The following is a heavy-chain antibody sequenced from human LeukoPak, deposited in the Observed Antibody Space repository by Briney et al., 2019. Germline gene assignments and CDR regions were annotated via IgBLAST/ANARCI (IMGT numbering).Heavy chain of an antibody. D-gene: IGHD6-13*01. V-gene: IGHV3-23*01. CDR2: ISGSGGST. Sequence: GGSLRLSCAASGFTFSSYAMSWVRQAPGKGLEWVSAISGSGGSTYYADSVKGRFTIYKDISKNTLYLQMNSLRAEDTAVYYCEPRPQQLDGDYWGQGTLVTVSS. J-gene: IGHJ4*02. CDR3: EPRPQQLDGDY. CDR1: GFTFSSYA.